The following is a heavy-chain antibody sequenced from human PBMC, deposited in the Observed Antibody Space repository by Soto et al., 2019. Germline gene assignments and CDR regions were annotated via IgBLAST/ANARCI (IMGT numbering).Heavy chain of an antibody. V-gene: IGHV3-48*02. CDR1: GFTISSYI. Sequence: EVQLVESGGGLVQPGGSLGLSCAASGFTISSYIMNWVRQAPGKGLEWVSYISSSRSTIYYAVSVKGRLTIPRANANNSLSMQMDRLRDEDPAVYYCAREGYPFDYWGQGTLVTVS. D-gene: IGHD5-12*01. J-gene: IGHJ4*02. CDR2: ISSSRSTI. CDR3: AREGYPFDY.